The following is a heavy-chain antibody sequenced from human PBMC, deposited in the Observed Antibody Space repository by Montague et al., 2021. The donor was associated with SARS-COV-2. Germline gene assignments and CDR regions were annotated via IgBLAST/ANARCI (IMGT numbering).Heavy chain of an antibody. CDR1: GGSISSSNYY. CDR3: AGDDIVLQGVTKGLDV. J-gene: IGHJ6*02. V-gene: IGHV4-39*07. Sequence: SETLSLTCTVSGGSISSSNYYWGWIRQPPGKGLEWIGNMYYSGSTYYNPSLKSRVTISIDASKNQFSLKLSSVTAADTAVYYCAGDDIVLQGVTKGLDVWGQGTTVTVPS. CDR2: MYYSGST. D-gene: IGHD3-10*01.